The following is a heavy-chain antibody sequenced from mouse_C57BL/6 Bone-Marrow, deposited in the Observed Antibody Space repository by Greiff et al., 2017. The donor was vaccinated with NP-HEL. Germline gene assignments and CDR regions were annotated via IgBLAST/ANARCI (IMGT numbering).Heavy chain of an antibody. J-gene: IGHJ2*01. CDR2: ISNGGGST. Sequence: EVKLMESGGGLVQPGGSLKLSCAASGFTFSDYYMYWVRQTPEKRLEWVAYISNGGGSTYYPDTVKGRFTISRDNAKNTLYLQMSRLKSEDTAMYYCERLRPLFYGGYYYFDDWGKGTTLTVSS. V-gene: IGHV5-12*01. CDR1: GFTFSDYY. CDR3: ERLRPLFYGGYYYFDD. D-gene: IGHD2-3*01.